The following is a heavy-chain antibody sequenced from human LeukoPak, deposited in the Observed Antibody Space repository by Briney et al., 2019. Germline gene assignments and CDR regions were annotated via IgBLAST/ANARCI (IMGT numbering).Heavy chain of an antibody. CDR2: IYYSGNT. V-gene: IGHV4-59*02. CDR3: ARRPAARLTFDY. J-gene: IGHJ4*02. Sequence: SETLSLTCTVSGGSVSGYYWSWIRQPPGKGLEWIGYIYYSGNTNYNTSLKSRVTMSVDTSKNQFSLKLSSVTAADTAVYYCARRPAARLTFDYWGQGTLVTVSS. D-gene: IGHD2-2*01. CDR1: GGSVSGYY.